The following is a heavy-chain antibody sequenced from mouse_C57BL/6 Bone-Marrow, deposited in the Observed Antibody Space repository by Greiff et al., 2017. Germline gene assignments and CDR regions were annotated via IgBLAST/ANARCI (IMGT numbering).Heavy chain of an antibody. CDR3: ARSITTVFDY. CDR1: GYAFSSSW. CDR2: IYPGDGDT. Sequence: VQVVESGPELVKPGASVKISCQASGYAFSSSWMNWVKQRPGKGLEWIGRIYPGDGDTNYNGKFKGKATLTADKSSSTAYMQLSSLTSEDSAVYFGARSITTVFDYRGQGDTLTVS. J-gene: IGHJ2*01. V-gene: IGHV1-82*01. D-gene: IGHD1-1*01.